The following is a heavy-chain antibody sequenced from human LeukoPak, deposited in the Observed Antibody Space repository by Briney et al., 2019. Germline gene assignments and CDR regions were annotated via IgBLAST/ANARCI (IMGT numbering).Heavy chain of an antibody. CDR3: AKDPTRAYGDYYHLQAGFDP. V-gene: IGHV3-23*01. D-gene: IGHD4-17*01. CDR1: GFTFSSYA. J-gene: IGHJ5*02. Sequence: GGSLRLSCAASGFTFSSYAMSWVRQAPGKGLEWVSAISGSGGSTYYADSVKGRFTISRDNSKNTPYLQMNSLRAEDTAVYYCAKDPTRAYGDYYHLQAGFDPWGQGTLVTVSS. CDR2: ISGSGGST.